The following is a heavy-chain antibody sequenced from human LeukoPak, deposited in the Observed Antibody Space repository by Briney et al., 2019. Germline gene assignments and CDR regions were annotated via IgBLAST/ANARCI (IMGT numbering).Heavy chain of an antibody. Sequence: PSETLSLTCTVSGGSISSYFWSWIRQPPGKGLEWIGYINYSGRSDHNPPLKSRVTFSVDPSKNQFSLRLSSVTAADTAVYYCGRRAYYDTLTGYNYWYFDLWGRGTLVTVSS. CDR2: INYSGRS. CDR1: GGSISSYF. CDR3: GRRAYYDTLTGYNYWYFDL. V-gene: IGHV4-59*01. J-gene: IGHJ2*01. D-gene: IGHD3-9*01.